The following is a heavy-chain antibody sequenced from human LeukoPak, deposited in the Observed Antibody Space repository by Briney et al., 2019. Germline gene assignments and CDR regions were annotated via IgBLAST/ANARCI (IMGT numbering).Heavy chain of an antibody. V-gene: IGHV3-23*01. CDR3: AKDGGRRDDY. CDR1: GFTFNNYA. D-gene: IGHD1-26*01. Sequence: PGGSLRLSCAASGFTFNNYAMKWVRQAPGKGLEWVSEIGASGDGAHYVDSVKGRFTISRDNSKNTLYLQMNSLGADDTAIYYCAKDGGRRDDYWGQGTLVTVSS. CDR2: IGASGDGA. J-gene: IGHJ4*02.